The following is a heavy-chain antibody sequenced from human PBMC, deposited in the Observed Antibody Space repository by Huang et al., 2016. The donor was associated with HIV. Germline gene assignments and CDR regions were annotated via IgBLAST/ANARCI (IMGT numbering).Heavy chain of an antibody. Sequence: QLQLQESGPGQVKPSETLSLTCTVSGDFISSTNYYWGWIRQSPGKGLEWVGSVYQSGSTTYNPSLMSRVTLSVNTSRNQFSLRLNSVTAADTAVYYCASQHIGAAATWFWGRGTQVAVSS. CDR1: GDFISSTNYY. CDR3: ASQHIGAAATWF. J-gene: IGHJ4*02. D-gene: IGHD6-13*01. CDR2: VYQSGST. V-gene: IGHV4-39*01.